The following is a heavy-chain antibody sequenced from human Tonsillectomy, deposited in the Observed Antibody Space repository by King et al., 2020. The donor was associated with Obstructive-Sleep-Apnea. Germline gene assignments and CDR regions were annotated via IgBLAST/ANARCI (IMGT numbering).Heavy chain of an antibody. CDR1: GSTFTNYG. CDR2: ISAYNGNT. Sequence: QLVQSGAEVKKPGASVKVSCKASGSTFTNYGITWVRQAPGQGLEWMGWISAYNGNTNYAQKFQDRVTMTTDTSTTTAYMKLRSLRSDHTAVYFYARAPLTGSADAVTTPWFDPWGQGTLVTVSS. CDR3: ARAPLTGSADAVTTPWFDP. J-gene: IGHJ5*02. V-gene: IGHV1-18*04. D-gene: IGHD4-17*01.